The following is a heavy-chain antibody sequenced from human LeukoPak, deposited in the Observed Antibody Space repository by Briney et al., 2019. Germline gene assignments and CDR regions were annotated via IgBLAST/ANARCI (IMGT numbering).Heavy chain of an antibody. CDR1: GYTFTSCG. D-gene: IGHD5-18*01. V-gene: IGHV1-18*01. J-gene: IGHJ4*02. CDR2: INAYNGNT. CDR3: ARTGSGYSYGYLLY. Sequence: ASVKVSCKASGYTFTSCGISWVRQAPGQGLEWMGWINAYNGNTNYAQKLQGRVTMTTDTSTSTAYMELRRLRSDDTAVYYCARTGSGYSYGYLLYWGQGTLVTVSS.